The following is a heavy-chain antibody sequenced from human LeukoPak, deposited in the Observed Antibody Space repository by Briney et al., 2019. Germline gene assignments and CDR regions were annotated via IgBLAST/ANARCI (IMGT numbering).Heavy chain of an antibody. CDR2: ISYDGSNK. D-gene: IGHD6-6*01. J-gene: IGHJ6*03. CDR1: GFTFSSYG. V-gene: IGHV3-30*03. CDR3: ARDYSSSSLRVMDYYYMDV. Sequence: GRSLRLSCAASGFTFSSYGVHWVRQAPGKGLEWVAVISYDGSNKYYADSVKGRFTISRDNAKISLYLQVNSLRAEDTAIYYCARDYSSSSLRVMDYYYMDVWGKGTTVTVSS.